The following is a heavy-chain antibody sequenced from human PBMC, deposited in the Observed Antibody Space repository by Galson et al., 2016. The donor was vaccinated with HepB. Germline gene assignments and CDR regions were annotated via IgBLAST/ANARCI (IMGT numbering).Heavy chain of an antibody. D-gene: IGHD6-19*01. J-gene: IGHJ4*02. CDR3: AKLRRQWLDFDH. Sequence: SLRLSCAASGFTFSSYAMTWVRQAPGKGLEWVSAIRSSGGDTLYADSVKGRFTISRDNSKNTLWLQVNSLRVEDTAVYFCAKLRRQWLDFDHWGQGALVTVSS. CDR1: GFTFSSYA. CDR2: IRSSGGDT. V-gene: IGHV3-23*01.